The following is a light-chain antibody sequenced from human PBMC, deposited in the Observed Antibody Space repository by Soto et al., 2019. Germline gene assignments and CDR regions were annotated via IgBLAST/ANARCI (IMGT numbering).Light chain of an antibody. CDR1: QSVSNN. J-gene: IGKJ4*01. CDR3: HQRSNWPLT. Sequence: EIVLTQSPVTLSLSPGERATLSCRASQSVSNNLAWYQQKPGQAPRLLLYDASNRATGIPARFSGSGSGTDFTLTISSLEPEDFAVDYCHQRSNWPLTFGGGTKVEI. CDR2: DAS. V-gene: IGKV3-11*01.